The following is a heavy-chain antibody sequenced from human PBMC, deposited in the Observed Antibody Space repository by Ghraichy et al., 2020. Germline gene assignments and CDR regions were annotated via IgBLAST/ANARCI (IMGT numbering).Heavy chain of an antibody. D-gene: IGHD2-15*01. J-gene: IGHJ4*02. Sequence: GGSLRVSCAASGFNFSSYSMNWVRQAPGEGLEWVSSISSASTYIYYADSVRGRFTISRDNAKNSLYLQMNSLRAEDTAVYYCARGGRRWGQGTLVTVSS. V-gene: IGHV3-21*01. CDR3: ARGGRR. CDR1: GFNFSSYS. CDR2: ISSASTYI.